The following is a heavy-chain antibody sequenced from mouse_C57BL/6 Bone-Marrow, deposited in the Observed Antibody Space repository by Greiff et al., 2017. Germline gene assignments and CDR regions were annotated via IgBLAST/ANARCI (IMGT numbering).Heavy chain of an antibody. V-gene: IGHV1-22*01. D-gene: IGHD6-1*01. J-gene: IGHJ3*01. CDR1: GYTFTDYN. CDR3: ARGKTLAWFAY. Sequence: EVKLQESGPELVKPGASVKMSCKASGYTFTDYNMHWVKQSHGKSLEWIGYINPNNGGTSYNQAFKGKATLTVNKSSSTAYMELRSLTSEDSAVYYCARGKTLAWFAYWGQGTLVTVSA. CDR2: INPNNGGT.